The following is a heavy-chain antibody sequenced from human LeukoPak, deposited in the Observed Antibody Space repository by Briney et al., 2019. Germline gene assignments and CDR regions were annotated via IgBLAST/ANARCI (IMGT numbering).Heavy chain of an antibody. CDR2: IYYSGST. J-gene: IGHJ4*02. D-gene: IGHD6-19*01. Sequence: SETLSLTCTVSGGSINSSSYYWGWIRQPPGKGLEWIGGIYYSGSTYYNPSLKSRVTISVDTSKNQFSLKLSSVTAADTAVYYCARQRAVAVAGIDYWGQGTLVTVSS. CDR1: GGSINSSSYY. CDR3: ARQRAVAVAGIDY. V-gene: IGHV4-39*01.